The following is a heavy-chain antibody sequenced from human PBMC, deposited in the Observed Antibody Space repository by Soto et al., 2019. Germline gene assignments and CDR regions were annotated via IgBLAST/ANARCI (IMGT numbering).Heavy chain of an antibody. D-gene: IGHD1-26*01. CDR2: IKQDGSEI. CDR1: GFTFSSYW. J-gene: IGHJ4*02. Sequence: GGSLRLSCAASGFTFSSYWMSWVRQAPGKGLEWVANIKQDGSEIYYVDSVKGRFTISRDNAKNSLYLQMNSLRAEDTAVYYCARALVGACRLYYFDYWGQGTLVTVSS. CDR3: ARALVGACRLYYFDY. V-gene: IGHV3-7*04.